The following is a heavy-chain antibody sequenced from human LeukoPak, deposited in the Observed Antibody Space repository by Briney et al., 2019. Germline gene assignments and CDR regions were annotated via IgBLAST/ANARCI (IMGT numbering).Heavy chain of an antibody. Sequence: LGGSLRPSCAASGLTSSGYLLHWVGQAKGKGLVWVSRINSDGSSTSYADSVKGRFTISRDNAKNTLYLQMNSLRAEDTAVYYCARARGYYYYMDVWGKGTTVTVSS. CDR1: GLTSSGYL. V-gene: IGHV3-74*01. J-gene: IGHJ6*03. CDR2: INSDGSST. CDR3: ARARGYYYYMDV.